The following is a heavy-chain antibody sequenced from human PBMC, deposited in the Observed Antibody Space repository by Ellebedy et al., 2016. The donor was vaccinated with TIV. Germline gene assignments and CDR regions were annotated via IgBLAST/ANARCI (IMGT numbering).Heavy chain of an antibody. J-gene: IGHJ2*01. V-gene: IGHV3-7*01. Sequence: ETLSLTCSVSGSSIDTHYYWGWLRQAPGKGLEWVANINQGGSEKYYVDSVKGRFTISRDNAKNSLYLQMNSLRAEDTAVYYCARAIYSASYLWGRGTLVTVSS. CDR3: ARAIYSASYL. D-gene: IGHD4-11*01. CDR2: INQGGSEK. CDR1: GSSIDTHYY.